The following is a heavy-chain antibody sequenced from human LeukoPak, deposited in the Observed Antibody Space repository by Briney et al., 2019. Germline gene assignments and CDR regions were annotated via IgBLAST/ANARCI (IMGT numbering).Heavy chain of an antibody. CDR1: GGSISTYY. V-gene: IGHV4-59*01. Sequence: KSSETLSLTCTVSGGSISTYYWNWIRQPPGKGLEWIVYIYHSGSTNYNPSLQSRVTISVDTSKNQFSLNLNSVTAADTAVYYCARGGAARLHFQNWGQGTLVTVSS. J-gene: IGHJ1*01. D-gene: IGHD6-6*01. CDR2: IYHSGST. CDR3: ARGGAARLHFQN.